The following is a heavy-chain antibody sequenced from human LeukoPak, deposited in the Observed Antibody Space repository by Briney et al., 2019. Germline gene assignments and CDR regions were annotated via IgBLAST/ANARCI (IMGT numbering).Heavy chain of an antibody. CDR3: AREGGGYYDSSGYYSWFDP. CDR1: GFTFSSYW. CDR2: IKQVGGEK. J-gene: IGHJ5*02. V-gene: IGHV3-7*01. Sequence: GGSLRLSCAASGFTFSSYWMSWVRQAPGKGLEWVANIKQVGGEKYYVDSVKGRSTISRENAKNSLYLQMNSLRAEDTAVYYCAREGGGYYDSSGYYSWFDPWGQGTLVTVSS. D-gene: IGHD3-22*01.